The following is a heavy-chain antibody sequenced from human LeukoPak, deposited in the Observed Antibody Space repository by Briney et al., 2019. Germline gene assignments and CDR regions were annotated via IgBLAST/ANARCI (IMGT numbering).Heavy chain of an antibody. CDR2: FYYTGST. J-gene: IGHJ1*01. D-gene: IGHD3-22*01. CDR1: DGSISSYY. V-gene: IGHV4-59*01. Sequence: SETLSLTCTVSDGSISSYYWSWIRQPPGKGLEWIGYFYYTGSTTFNPSFKSRVTISADTSTNQFSLKLTSVTAADTAVYYCARSPNHYDTSWPRYFQHWGQGTLVTVSS. CDR3: ARSPNHYDTSWPRYFQH.